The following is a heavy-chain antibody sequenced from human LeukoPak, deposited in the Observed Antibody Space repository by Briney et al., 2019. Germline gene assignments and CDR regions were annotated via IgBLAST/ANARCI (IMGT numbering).Heavy chain of an antibody. CDR1: GFSFGNYA. J-gene: IGHJ5*01. CDR2: ISGPGGAT. CDR3: VKDPRDTYGTNWFVS. V-gene: IGHV3-23*01. D-gene: IGHD2-21*01. Sequence: GGSLRPSCVASGFSFGNYAMSRVRQAPGKGLQWVSQISGPGGATWYAGFARDRFTISRDNSKKTLYLQMSGLRVEDTAMYYCVKDPRDTYGTNWFVSWGQGTLLIVSS.